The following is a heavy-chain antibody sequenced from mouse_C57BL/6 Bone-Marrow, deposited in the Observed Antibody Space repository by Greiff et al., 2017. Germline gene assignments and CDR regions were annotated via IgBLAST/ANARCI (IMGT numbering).Heavy chain of an antibody. CDR2: ISSGSSTI. CDR3: ARSVLYDMDY. CDR1: GFTFSDYG. V-gene: IGHV5-17*01. J-gene: IGHJ4*01. Sequence: EVMLVESGGGLVKPGGSLKLSCAASGFTFSDYGMHWVRQAPEKGLEWVAYISSGSSTIYYADTVKGRFTISRDNAKNTLFLPMASLRSEDTAMYYCARSVLYDMDYWGKGTSVTVSS.